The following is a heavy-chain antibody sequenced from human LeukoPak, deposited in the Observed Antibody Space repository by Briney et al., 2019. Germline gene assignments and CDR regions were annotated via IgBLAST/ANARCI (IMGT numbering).Heavy chain of an antibody. D-gene: IGHD3-22*01. J-gene: IGHJ4*02. CDR1: GFTFSSYA. V-gene: IGHV3-7*01. CDR2: IKQDGSEK. CDR3: ARGYDSSGYAY. Sequence: PGRSLRLSCAASGFTFSSYAMHWVRQAPGKGLEWVANIKQDGSEKYYVDSVKGRFTISRDNAKNSLYLQMNSLRAEDTAVYYCARGYDSSGYAYWGQGTLVTVSS.